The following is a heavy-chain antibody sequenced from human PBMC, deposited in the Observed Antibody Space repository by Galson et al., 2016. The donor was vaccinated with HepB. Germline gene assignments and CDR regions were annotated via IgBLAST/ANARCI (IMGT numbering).Heavy chain of an antibody. CDR3: ARVEPNSGWDGHY. J-gene: IGHJ4*02. Sequence: SLRLSCAASGFTFSTYPMFWVRQAPGKGLEWMSLISNDGYYEYYADSVKGRFTISRDNSKNILYLQLKNLGPEDTAVYYCARVEPNSGWDGHYGGQGTLVTVSA. V-gene: IGHV3-30-3*01. CDR2: ISNDGYYE. D-gene: IGHD6-19*01. CDR1: GFTFSTYP.